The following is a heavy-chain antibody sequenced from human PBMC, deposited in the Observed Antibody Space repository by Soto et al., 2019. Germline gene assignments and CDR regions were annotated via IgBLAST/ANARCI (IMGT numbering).Heavy chain of an antibody. CDR2: IYSDGST. V-gene: IGHV3-66*01. Sequence: HPGGSLRLSCAASGFTVNSNYMSWVRQAPGNGLEWVSVIYSDGSTYYADSVKGRFIISRDNSNNTLYFQMNSLRAEDTAMYYCATLTKYDILTGFYPCWGQGT. CDR3: ATLTKYDILTGFYPC. D-gene: IGHD3-9*01. J-gene: IGHJ4*02. CDR1: GFTVNSNY.